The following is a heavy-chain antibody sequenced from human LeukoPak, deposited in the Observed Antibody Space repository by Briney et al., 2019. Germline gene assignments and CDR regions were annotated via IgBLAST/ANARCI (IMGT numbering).Heavy chain of an antibody. J-gene: IGHJ3*02. CDR1: GFTFSSYG. CDR3: AKDIHYDILTLGDAFDI. Sequence: PGGTLRLSCAASGFTFSSYGMSWVRQAPGKGLEWVSSISSSSSYIYYADSVKGRFTISRDNSKNTLYLQMNSLRAEDTAVYYCAKDIHYDILTLGDAFDIWGQGTMVTVSS. CDR2: ISSSSSYI. D-gene: IGHD3-9*01. V-gene: IGHV3-21*01.